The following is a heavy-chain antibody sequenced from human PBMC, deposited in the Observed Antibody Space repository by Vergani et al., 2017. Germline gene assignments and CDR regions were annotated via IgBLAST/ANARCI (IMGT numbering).Heavy chain of an antibody. CDR3: ARDLAPTYYDFWSGYDAFDI. CDR1: GFTFSSYA. CDR2: ISYDGSNK. D-gene: IGHD3-3*01. J-gene: IGHJ3*02. V-gene: IGHV3-30*04. Sequence: QVQLVESGGGVVQPGRSLRLSCAASGFTFSSYAMHWVRQAPGKGLEWVAVISYDGSNKYYADSVKGRFTISRDNSKNTLYLQMNSLRAEDTAVYYCARDLAPTYYDFWSGYDAFDIWGQGTMVTVSS.